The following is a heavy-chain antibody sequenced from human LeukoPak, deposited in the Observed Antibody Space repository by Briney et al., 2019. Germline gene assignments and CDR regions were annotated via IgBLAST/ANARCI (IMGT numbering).Heavy chain of an antibody. CDR3: AREWGPYSSGWYYYYGMDV. Sequence: PGGSLRLSCAASGFTFSSYWMHWVRQAPGKGLVGFSRINSDGSSTSYADSVKGRFTISRDNAKNTLYLQMNSLRAEDTAVYYCAREWGPYSSGWYYYYGMDVWGQGTTVTVSS. J-gene: IGHJ6*02. D-gene: IGHD6-19*01. CDR2: INSDGSST. CDR1: GFTFSSYW. V-gene: IGHV3-74*01.